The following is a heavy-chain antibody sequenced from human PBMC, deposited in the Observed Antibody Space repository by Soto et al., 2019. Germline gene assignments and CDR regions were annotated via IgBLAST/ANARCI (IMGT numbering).Heavy chain of an antibody. CDR1: GYSFTSYW. V-gene: IGHV5-51*01. Sequence: PGESLKISCKGSGYSFTSYWIGWVRQMPGEGLEWMGIIYPGDFDTRYSPSFQGHVTVSADKSISTAYLQWSSLKASDTAMYYCARTYYYDSSGYRLDYWGQGTLVTVSS. J-gene: IGHJ4*02. CDR3: ARTYYYDSSGYRLDY. D-gene: IGHD3-22*01. CDR2: IYPGDFDT.